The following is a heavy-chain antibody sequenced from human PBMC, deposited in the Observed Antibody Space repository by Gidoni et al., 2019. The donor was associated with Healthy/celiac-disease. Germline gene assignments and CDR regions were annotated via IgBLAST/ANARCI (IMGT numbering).Heavy chain of an antibody. V-gene: IGHV2-26*01. CDR1: GFSLSNARMG. CDR3: ARNYEDDGYFDL. J-gene: IGHJ2*01. Sequence: QVTLKESAPVLVKPTETLTLTCTVSGFSLSNARMGVSWIRQPPGKALEWLAHIFSNDEKSYSPSLKSRLTISKDTSKSQVVLTMTNMDPVDTATDYCARNYEDDGYFDLWGRGTLVTVSS. CDR2: IFSNDEK. D-gene: IGHD3-22*01.